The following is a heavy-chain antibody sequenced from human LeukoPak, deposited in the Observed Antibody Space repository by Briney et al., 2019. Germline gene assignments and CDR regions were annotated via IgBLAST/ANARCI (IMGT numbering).Heavy chain of an antibody. J-gene: IGHJ4*02. V-gene: IGHV3-74*01. Sequence: GGSLRLSCAASGFTFSSYWMHWVRQAPGKGLVWVSRINSDGSSASYADSVKGRFTISRDNAKNTLYLQMNSLRAEDTAVYYCARGSYYDSSGYSDFDYWGQGTLVTVSS. CDR1: GFTFSSYW. D-gene: IGHD3-22*01. CDR3: ARGSYYDSSGYSDFDY. CDR2: INSDGSSA.